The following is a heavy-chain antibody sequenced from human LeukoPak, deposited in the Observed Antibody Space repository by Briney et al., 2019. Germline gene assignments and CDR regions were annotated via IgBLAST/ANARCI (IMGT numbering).Heavy chain of an antibody. CDR2: IYPGDSDT. CDR1: GYSFIRYW. Sequence: GESLKISCKGSGYSFIRYWIGRVRQMPGKGLEWMGIIYPGDSDTRYSPSFQGQVTISADKSISTAYLQWSSLKASDIAMYYCTRRPRATGYYMDVWGKGTTVIVSS. CDR3: TRRPRATGYYMDV. J-gene: IGHJ6*03. V-gene: IGHV5-51*01.